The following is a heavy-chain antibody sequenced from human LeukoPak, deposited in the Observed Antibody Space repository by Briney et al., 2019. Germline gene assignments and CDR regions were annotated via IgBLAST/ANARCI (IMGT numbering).Heavy chain of an antibody. V-gene: IGHV3-23*01. J-gene: IGHJ4*02. CDR3: AKYPFITIPFAVC. CDR2: ISGSGGST. Sequence: GGSLRLSCAAPGFTFSSYAMSWVRQAPGKGLEWVSAISGSGGSTYYADSVKGRFTISRDNSKNTLYLQMNSLRAEDTVVYYCAKYPFITIPFAVCWGQGTLVTVSS. D-gene: IGHD3-9*01. CDR1: GFTFSSYA.